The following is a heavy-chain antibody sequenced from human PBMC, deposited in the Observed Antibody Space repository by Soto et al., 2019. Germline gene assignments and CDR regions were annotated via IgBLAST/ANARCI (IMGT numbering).Heavy chain of an antibody. J-gene: IGHJ3*01. Sequence: PGGSRRRSCTASGFSFSTYAMYWVRQAPGKWLEWVAIISYDGSNAQYADSVKGRFTVARDNSKNTLYLQMHSLTAEDTAVYYCARDGGGFGELFLNSYDAFDLWGQGKLVTVSS. CDR3: ARDGGGFGELFLNSYDAFDL. D-gene: IGHD3-10*01. CDR1: GFSFSTYA. V-gene: IGHV3-30*04. CDR2: ISYDGSNA.